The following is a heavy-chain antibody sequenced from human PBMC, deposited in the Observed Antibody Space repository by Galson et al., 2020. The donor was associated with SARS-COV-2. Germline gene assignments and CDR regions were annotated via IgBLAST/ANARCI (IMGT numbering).Heavy chain of an antibody. D-gene: IGHD5-12*01. CDR2: IYSSGRT. Sequence: ASETLSLTCTVSGGSISSSTYYCGWIRQPPGNGLEWIGNIYSSGRTSYNPSLKSRVTISVDTSKNQFSLKLSSVTAADTAVYYCARRRSDVYNYPFDYWGQGTLVTVSS. CDR3: ARRRSDVYNYPFDY. J-gene: IGHJ4*02. CDR1: GGSISSSTYY. V-gene: IGHV4-39*07.